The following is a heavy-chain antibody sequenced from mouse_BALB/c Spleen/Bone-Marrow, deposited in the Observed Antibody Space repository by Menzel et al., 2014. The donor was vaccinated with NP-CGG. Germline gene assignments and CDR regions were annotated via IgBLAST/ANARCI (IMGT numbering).Heavy chain of an antibody. V-gene: IGHV5-12-1*01. Sequence: EVKLVESGGGLVKPGGSLKLSCAASGFAFSSYDMSWVRQTPEKRLEWVAYISSGGGNTYYPDTVKGRFTIPRDNAKNTLYLQMSSLKSEDTAMYYCARHGSGYDWGQGTLSQSPQ. CDR3: ARHGSGYD. CDR2: ISSGGGNT. CDR1: GFAFSSYD. D-gene: IGHD3-1*01. J-gene: IGHJ2*01.